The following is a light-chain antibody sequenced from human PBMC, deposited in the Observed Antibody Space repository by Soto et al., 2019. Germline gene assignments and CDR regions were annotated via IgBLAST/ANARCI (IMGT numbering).Light chain of an antibody. CDR2: GAS. CDR3: QQYGSSPKT. Sequence: DIVLTQSPCTLSLSPGDRATLSCRASQSVSSSYFSWYQQKPGQATRLLIYGASSRATGIPDRFSGSGSGTDFTLTISRLEPEDFAVYYCQQYGSSPKTFGGGTKVEIK. V-gene: IGKV3-20*01. CDR1: QSVSSSY. J-gene: IGKJ4*01.